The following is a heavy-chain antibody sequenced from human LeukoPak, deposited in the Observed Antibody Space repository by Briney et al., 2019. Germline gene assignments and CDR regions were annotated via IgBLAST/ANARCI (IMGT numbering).Heavy chain of an antibody. J-gene: IGHJ4*02. CDR1: GGSFSGYY. CDR3: ARVNGAIQLWQRGDVYFDY. CDR2: INHSGST. D-gene: IGHD5-18*01. V-gene: IGHV4-34*01. Sequence: SETLSLTCAVYGGSFSGYYWSWLRQPPGKGLEWIGEINHSGSTNYNPSLKSRVTISVDKSKNQFSLKLSSVTAADTAVYYCARVNGAIQLWQRGDVYFDYWGQGTLVTVSS.